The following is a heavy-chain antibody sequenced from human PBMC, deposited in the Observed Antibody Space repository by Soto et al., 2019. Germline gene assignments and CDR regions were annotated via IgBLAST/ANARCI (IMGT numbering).Heavy chain of an antibody. J-gene: IGHJ5*02. CDR2: INHSGST. CDR1: GGSFSGYY. D-gene: IGHD3-10*01. Sequence: SETLSLTCAVYGGSFSGYYWSWIRQPPGKGLEWIGEINHSGSTNYNPSLKSRVTISVDTSKNQFSLKLSSVTAADTAVYYCARGKRITMVRGLDNWFDPWGQGTLVTVSS. CDR3: ARGKRITMVRGLDNWFDP. V-gene: IGHV4-34*01.